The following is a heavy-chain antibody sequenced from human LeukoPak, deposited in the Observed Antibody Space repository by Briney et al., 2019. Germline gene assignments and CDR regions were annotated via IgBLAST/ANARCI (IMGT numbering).Heavy chain of an antibody. CDR3: ARAYYYGSGRPPVYYYYGMDV. CDR2: FDPEDGET. V-gene: IGHV1-24*01. Sequence: ASVNVSCKVSGYTLTELSMHWVRQAPGKGLEWMGGFDPEDGETIYAQKFQGRVTMTEDTSTDTAYMELNSLRSEDTAVYYCARAYYYGSGRPPVYYYYGMDVWGQGTTVTVSS. CDR1: GYTLTELS. D-gene: IGHD3-10*01. J-gene: IGHJ6*02.